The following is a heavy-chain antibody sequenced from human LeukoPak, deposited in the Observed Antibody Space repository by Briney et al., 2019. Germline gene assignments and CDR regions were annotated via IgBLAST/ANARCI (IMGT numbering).Heavy chain of an antibody. D-gene: IGHD3-16*01. V-gene: IGHV4-59*08. J-gene: IGHJ3*02. CDR1: GGSISSYY. Sequence: SETLSLTCTVSGGSISSYYWSWIRQPPGKGLEWIGYIYYSGSTNYNPSLKSRVTISVDTSKNQFPLKLSSVTAADTAVYYCARRIRGKHDAFDIWGQGTMVTVSS. CDR3: ARRIRGKHDAFDI. CDR2: IYYSGST.